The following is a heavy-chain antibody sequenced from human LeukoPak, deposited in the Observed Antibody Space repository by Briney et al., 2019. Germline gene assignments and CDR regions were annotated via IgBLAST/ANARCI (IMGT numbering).Heavy chain of an antibody. CDR1: GFTFSSYA. CDR3: AKAYCSSTSCYPLDY. CDR2: ISGSGGST. J-gene: IGHJ4*02. V-gene: IGHV3-23*01. Sequence: GGSLRLSCAASGFTFSSYAMSWVRQAPGKGLEWVSAISGSGGSTYYADSVKGRFTISRDNSKNTLYLQMNSLRAEDTAVYYCAKAYCSSTSCYPLDYWGQGTLVTVSS. D-gene: IGHD2-2*01.